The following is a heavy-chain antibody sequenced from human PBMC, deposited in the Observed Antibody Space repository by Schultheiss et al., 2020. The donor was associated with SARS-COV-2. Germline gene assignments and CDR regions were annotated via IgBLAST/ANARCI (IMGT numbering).Heavy chain of an antibody. J-gene: IGHJ5*02. CDR3: ARDGGGGWFDP. Sequence: GESLKISCKASGYTLTSYAMHWVRQAPGQGLEWMGWINPGNGNTKYSQKFQGRVTLTRDSSASTAYMELRSLKSEDTAVYYCARDGGGGWFDPWGQGTLVTVSS. V-gene: IGHV1-3*01. CDR1: GYTLTSYA. D-gene: IGHD3-16*01. CDR2: INPGNGNT.